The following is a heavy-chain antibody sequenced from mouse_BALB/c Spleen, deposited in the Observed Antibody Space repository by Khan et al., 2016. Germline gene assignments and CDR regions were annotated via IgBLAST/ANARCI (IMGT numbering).Heavy chain of an antibody. Sequence: EVELVESGGGLVQPGGSRKLSCAASGFTFSSFGMHWVRQAPEKGLEWVAFISSGSSAIYYADTVKGRFTISRDNPKNALFLQMTSLRSEDTAMYYCGRGDYWGQGTTLTVSS. CDR3: GRGDY. CDR2: ISSGSSAI. V-gene: IGHV5-17*02. CDR1: GFTFSSFG. J-gene: IGHJ2*01.